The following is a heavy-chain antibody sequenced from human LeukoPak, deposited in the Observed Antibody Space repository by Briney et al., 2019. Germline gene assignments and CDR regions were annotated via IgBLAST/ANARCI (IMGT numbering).Heavy chain of an antibody. CDR2: MNPNSGNT. CDR1: GYTFTSYD. Sequence: ASVKVSCKASGYTFTSYDINWVRQATGQGLEWMGWMNPNSGNTGYAQKFQGRVTMTRNSSISTAYMELSSLRSEDTAVYYCARGSHYYDSSGYYYNAFDIWGQGTMVTVSS. J-gene: IGHJ3*02. D-gene: IGHD3-22*01. V-gene: IGHV1-8*01. CDR3: ARGSHYYDSSGYYYNAFDI.